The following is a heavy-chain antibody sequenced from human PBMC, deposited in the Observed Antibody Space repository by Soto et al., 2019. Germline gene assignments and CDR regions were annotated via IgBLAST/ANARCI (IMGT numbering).Heavy chain of an antibody. D-gene: IGHD2-21*02. CDR3: ARSRHDYYSHAFDV. V-gene: IGHV3-23*01. CDR1: GFTFTNHA. Sequence: EVQLLESGGGLVQPGGSRRLSCAASGFTFTNHAMTWVRQAPGKGLEWVSHISGSGGVTQYADSVKGRLTISRDNSKNTVYLQLNSLRAEDTAVYYCARSRHDYYSHAFDVWGQGTMVIVSS. J-gene: IGHJ3*01. CDR2: ISGSGGVT.